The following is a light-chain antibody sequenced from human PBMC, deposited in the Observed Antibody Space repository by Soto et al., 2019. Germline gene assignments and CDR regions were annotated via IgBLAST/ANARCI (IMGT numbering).Light chain of an antibody. CDR1: SSNFGAGFD. Sequence: QSVLTQPPSVSGAPGQWVTISCTGSSSNFGAGFDVHWYQQLPGTAPKLLIYGITNRPSGVPDRFSDSKSGTSASLAITGLQAEDEAVYYCQSYDRSLSGDVFGTGTKVTVL. CDR2: GIT. J-gene: IGLJ1*01. V-gene: IGLV1-40*01. CDR3: QSYDRSLSGDV.